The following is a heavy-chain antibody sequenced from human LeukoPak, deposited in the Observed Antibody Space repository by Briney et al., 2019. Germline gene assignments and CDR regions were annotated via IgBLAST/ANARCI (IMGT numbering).Heavy chain of an antibody. J-gene: IGHJ4*02. CDR3: AGRGSTSWLNPAYFDY. D-gene: IGHD2-2*01. CDR1: GFTFSYYS. V-gene: IGHV3-48*01. Sequence: GGSLRLSCAASGFTFSYYSMTWVRQAPGKRLEWVSYIDSSSATTYYADSVKGRFIISRDNSKNTLYLQMNSLRAEDTAVYYCAGRGSTSWLNPAYFDYWGQGTLVTVSS. CDR2: IDSSSATT.